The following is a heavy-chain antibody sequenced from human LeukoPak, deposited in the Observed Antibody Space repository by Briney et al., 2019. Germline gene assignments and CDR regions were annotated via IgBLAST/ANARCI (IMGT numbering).Heavy chain of an antibody. CDR2: INPISGGT. J-gene: IGHJ5*02. CDR1: GYTFTGYY. V-gene: IGHV1-2*02. CDR3: ARDRVVAATFLFDP. Sequence: ASVKVSCKASGYTFTGYYIHWVRQAPGQGLEWMGWINPISGGTNYAEKFQGRVTMTRDTSISTAYMELSRLRSDDTAVYYCARDRVVAATFLFDPWGQGTLVTVSS. D-gene: IGHD2-15*01.